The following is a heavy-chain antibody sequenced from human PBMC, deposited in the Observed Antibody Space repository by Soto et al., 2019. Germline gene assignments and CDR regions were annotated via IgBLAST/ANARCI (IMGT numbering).Heavy chain of an antibody. CDR1: GFTFHYYS. Sequence: GGSLRLSCATSGFTFHYYSMSWGRPAPGNGLEWVSAIAFTANATYYADSVTGRFTISRDNSKNIVYLQMNSLRVDDKALYYCVNKVAVVRLVYFELWGQGTQVSVSS. J-gene: IGHJ1*01. V-gene: IGHV3-23*05. CDR2: IAFTANAT. D-gene: IGHD2-15*01. CDR3: VNKVAVVRLVYFEL.